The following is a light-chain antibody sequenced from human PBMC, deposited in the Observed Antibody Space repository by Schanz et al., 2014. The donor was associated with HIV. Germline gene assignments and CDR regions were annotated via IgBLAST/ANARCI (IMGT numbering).Light chain of an antibody. J-gene: IGLJ2*01. V-gene: IGLV2-14*03. CDR2: DVS. Sequence: QSALTQPASVSGSPGQSITISCTGTSGYVITNDYVSWFQQHPGKAPKLMIYDVSNRPSGVSSRFSGSKSGNTASLTISGLQSEDEADYYCSSYANTDTVLFGGGTKLTVL. CDR1: SGYVITNDY. CDR3: SSYANTDTVL.